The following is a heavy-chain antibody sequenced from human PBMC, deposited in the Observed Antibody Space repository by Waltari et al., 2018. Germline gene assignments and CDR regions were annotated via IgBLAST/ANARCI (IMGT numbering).Heavy chain of an antibody. CDR3: ARGVKPITIFGVVPTPTSWFDP. Sequence: QVQLQESGPGLVKPSETLSLTCTVSGGSISSYYWSWIRQPTGKGLEWIGYIYYSGSTNYNPSLKSRVTISVDTSKNQFSLKLSSVTAADTAVYYCARGVKPITIFGVVPTPTSWFDPWGQGTLVTVSS. CDR1: GGSISSYY. J-gene: IGHJ5*02. D-gene: IGHD3-3*01. CDR2: IYYSGST. V-gene: IGHV4-59*01.